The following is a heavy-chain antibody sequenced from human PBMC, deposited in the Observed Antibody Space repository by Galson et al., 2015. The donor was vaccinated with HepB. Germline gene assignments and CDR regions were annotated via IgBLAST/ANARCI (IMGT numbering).Heavy chain of an antibody. V-gene: IGHV3-23*01. CDR3: TKWPVWGSYRFGDAFDI. D-gene: IGHD3-16*02. CDR1: GFTFSSYA. J-gene: IGHJ3*02. CDR2: ISGSGGTT. Sequence: SLRLSCAASGFTFSSYAMSWVRQAPGKELEWVSAISGSGGTTYYAHSVKGRLTISRDNSKKTLSLQMNSLRAEDTAVYYCTKWPVWGSYRFGDAFDIWGQGTMVSVSS.